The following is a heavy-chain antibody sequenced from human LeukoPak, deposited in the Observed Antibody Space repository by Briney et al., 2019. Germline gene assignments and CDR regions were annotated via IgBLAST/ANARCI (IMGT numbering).Heavy chain of an antibody. CDR1: GGSISSGSYY. V-gene: IGHV4-61*02. CDR2: IYTSGST. J-gene: IGHJ5*02. D-gene: IGHD3-10*01. Sequence: SETLSLTCTVSGGSISSGSYYWSWIRQPAGKGLEWIGRIYTSGSTNYNPSLKSRVTISVDTSKNQFSLKLSSVTAADTAVYYCARGLYGSGSYYNWFDPWGQGTLATVSS. CDR3: ARGLYGSGSYYNWFDP.